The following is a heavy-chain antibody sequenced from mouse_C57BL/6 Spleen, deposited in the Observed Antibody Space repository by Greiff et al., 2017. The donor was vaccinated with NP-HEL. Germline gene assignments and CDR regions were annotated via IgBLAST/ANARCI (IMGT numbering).Heavy chain of an antibody. CDR2: IYPGDGST. Sequence: QVQLQQSGPELVKPGASVKLSCKASGYTFTSYDINWVKQRPGQGLEWIGWIYPGDGSTKYNEKFKGKATLTVDTSSSTAYMELRSLTSEDASVYFCARGDYYGHYFDYWGQGTTLTVSS. V-gene: IGHV1-85*01. CDR3: ARGDYYGHYFDY. J-gene: IGHJ2*01. CDR1: GYTFTSYD. D-gene: IGHD1-1*01.